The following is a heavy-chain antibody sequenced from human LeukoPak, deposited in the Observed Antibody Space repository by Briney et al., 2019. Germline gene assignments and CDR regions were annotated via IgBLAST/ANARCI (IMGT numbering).Heavy chain of an antibody. CDR2: IKEDGSEK. Sequence: GGSLRPSCAASGFTFSNYWMSWVRQAPGKGLEWVANIKEDGSEKKYVDSVKGRFTISRDNAKNSLYLQMNSLRAEDTAVYYCARAVTTALDYWGQGTLVTVSS. D-gene: IGHD4-17*01. CDR3: ARAVTTALDY. J-gene: IGHJ4*02. V-gene: IGHV3-7*01. CDR1: GFTFSNYW.